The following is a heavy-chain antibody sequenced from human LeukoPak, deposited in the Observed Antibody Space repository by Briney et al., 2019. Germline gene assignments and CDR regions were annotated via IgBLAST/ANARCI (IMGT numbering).Heavy chain of an antibody. CDR3: ATRYGSGSYYKRYYYYYYGMDV. V-gene: IGHV1-8*01. CDR2: MNPNSGNT. D-gene: IGHD3-10*01. J-gene: IGHJ6*02. CDR1: GYTFTSYD. Sequence: ASVKVSCKASGYTFTSYDINWVRQATGQGREWMGWMNPNSGNTGYAQKFQGRVTMTRNTSISTAYVELSSLRSEDTAVYYCATRYGSGSYYKRYYYYYYGMDVWGQGTTVTVSS.